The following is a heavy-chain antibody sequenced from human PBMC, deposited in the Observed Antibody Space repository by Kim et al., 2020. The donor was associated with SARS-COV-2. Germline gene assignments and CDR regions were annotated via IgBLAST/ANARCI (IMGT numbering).Heavy chain of an antibody. J-gene: IGHJ6*02. Sequence: ASVKVSCKASGYTFTGYYMHWVRQAPGQGLEWMGWINPNSGGTNYAQKFQGRVTMTRDTSISTAYMELSRLRSDDTAVYYCARDVWRAVAGPYYYYYGMDVWGQGTTVTVSS. CDR2: INPNSGGT. CDR1: GYTFTGYY. D-gene: IGHD6-19*01. CDR3: ARDVWRAVAGPYYYYYGMDV. V-gene: IGHV1-2*02.